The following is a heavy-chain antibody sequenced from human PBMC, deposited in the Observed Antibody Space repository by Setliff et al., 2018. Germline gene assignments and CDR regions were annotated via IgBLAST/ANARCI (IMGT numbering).Heavy chain of an antibody. D-gene: IGHD3-3*01. CDR1: GESFSNNY. CDR3: RFWSGYYNNDY. V-gene: IGHV4-34*01. Sequence: SETLSLTCRVYGESFSNNYWSWIRQPPGKGLEWIGESNHSGNTTNHPSLKSRLTMSVDTSKNQFSLKLTSVTAADTAVYYCRFWSGYYNNDYWGQGTLVTVSS. J-gene: IGHJ4*02. CDR2: SNHSGNT.